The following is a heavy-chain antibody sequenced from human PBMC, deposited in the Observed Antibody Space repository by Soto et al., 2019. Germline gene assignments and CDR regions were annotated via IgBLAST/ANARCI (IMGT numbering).Heavy chain of an antibody. J-gene: IGHJ6*02. CDR3: ARATTETSSFFYYGLDV. Sequence: QVQLQESGPGLVKPSQTLSLTCTVSGGSISNDDYYWSWIRQPPGKGLEWIGHIYYNGNTYYNPSLKSRLTMSLDTSQNQFSLHLTSVIAADSASYFCARATTETSSFFYYGLDVWGQVTTVTVSS. CDR2: IYYNGNT. D-gene: IGHD1-1*01. CDR1: GGSISNDDYY. V-gene: IGHV4-30-4*08.